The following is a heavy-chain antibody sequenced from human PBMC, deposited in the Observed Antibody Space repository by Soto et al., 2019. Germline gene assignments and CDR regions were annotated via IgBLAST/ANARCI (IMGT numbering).Heavy chain of an antibody. CDR1: GGSISSYY. J-gene: IGHJ3*02. D-gene: IGHD3-3*01. Sequence: QVQMQESGPGLVKPSETLSLSCTVSGGSISSYYWSWIRQPAGKGLKWIGRIYTSGSTNYNPSLKSRVTMSVDTSKNQFSLKLSSVTAADTAVYYCARTVTIFGVVPPDAFDIWGQRTMVTVSS. V-gene: IGHV4-4*07. CDR2: IYTSGST. CDR3: ARTVTIFGVVPPDAFDI.